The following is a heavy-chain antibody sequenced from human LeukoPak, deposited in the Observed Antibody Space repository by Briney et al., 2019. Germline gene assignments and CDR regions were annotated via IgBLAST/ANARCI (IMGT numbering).Heavy chain of an antibody. CDR3: AKGPSYYFDY. J-gene: IGHJ4*02. CDR2: ISRNSGSI. CDR1: GFTFDDYA. Sequence: GRSLRLSCAASGFTFDDYAMHWVRQAPGKGLEWVSGISRNSGSIGYADSVKGRFTISRDNAKNSLYLQMNSLRAEDTALYYCAKGPSYYFDYWGQGTLVTVSS. V-gene: IGHV3-9*01.